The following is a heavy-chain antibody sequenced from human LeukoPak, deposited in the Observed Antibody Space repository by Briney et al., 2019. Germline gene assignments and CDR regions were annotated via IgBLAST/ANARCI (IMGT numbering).Heavy chain of an antibody. D-gene: IGHD2-2*01. V-gene: IGHV3-23*01. Sequence: PGGSLRLSCAASGFTFRSYAMSWVRQAPGKGLEWVSAISGSGGSTYYTDSVKGRFTISRDNSKNTLYLQMNSLRAEDTAVYYCAKSRYCSSTSCYRGWFDPWGQGTLVTVSS. CDR3: AKSRYCSSTSCYRGWFDP. CDR2: ISGSGGST. J-gene: IGHJ5*02. CDR1: GFTFRSYA.